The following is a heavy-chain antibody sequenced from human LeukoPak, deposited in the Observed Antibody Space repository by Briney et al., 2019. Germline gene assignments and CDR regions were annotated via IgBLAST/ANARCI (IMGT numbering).Heavy chain of an antibody. CDR3: AAVYCSGGSCYFDY. CDR1: GFTFSSYA. Sequence: PGGSLRLSCAASGFTFSSYAMSWVRQAPGKGLEWVSAISGSGGSTYYADSVKGRFTISRDNSKNTLYLQMNSLRAEDTAVYYCAAVYCSGGSCYFDYWGQGTLVTVSS. J-gene: IGHJ4*02. D-gene: IGHD2-15*01. V-gene: IGHV3-23*01. CDR2: ISGSGGST.